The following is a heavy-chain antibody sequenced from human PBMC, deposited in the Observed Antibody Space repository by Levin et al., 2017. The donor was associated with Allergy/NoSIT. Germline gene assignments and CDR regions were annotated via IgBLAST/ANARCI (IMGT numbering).Heavy chain of an antibody. J-gene: IGHJ6*02. CDR3: ARDPGITGTLGYYYGMDV. CDR1: GYTFTGYY. Sequence: GESLKISCKASGYTFTGYYMHWVRQAPGQGLEWMGWINPNSGGTNYAQKFQGWVTMTRDTSISTAYMELSRLRSDDTAVYYCARDPGITGTLGYYYGMDVWGQGTTVTVSS. D-gene: IGHD1-20*01. V-gene: IGHV1-2*04. CDR2: INPNSGGT.